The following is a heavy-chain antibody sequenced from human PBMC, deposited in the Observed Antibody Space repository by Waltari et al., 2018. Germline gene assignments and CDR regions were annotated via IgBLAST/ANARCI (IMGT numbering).Heavy chain of an antibody. V-gene: IGHV4-59*01. Sequence: QVLLQQSGPGLVKPSETLSVTCTVSGGSLSGVYWSWIRQSPGKGLEWIAFIYDSWTTKYNPSLKSRVTISVDTSKNRFTLKLGSATAADTALYYCASGTPSFYHYMDVWGKGTTVIVSS. CDR3: ASGTPSFYHYMDV. CDR1: GGSLSGVY. J-gene: IGHJ6*03. CDR2: IYDSWTT.